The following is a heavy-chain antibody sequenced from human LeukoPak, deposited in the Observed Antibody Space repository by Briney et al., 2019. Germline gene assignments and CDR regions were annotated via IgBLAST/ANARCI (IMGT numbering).Heavy chain of an antibody. V-gene: IGHV4-39*01. D-gene: IGHD5-18*01. CDR1: GGSISSSSYY. Sequence: PSETLSLTCTVSGGSISSSSYYWGWIRQPPGKGLEWIGSIYYSGSTYYNPSLKSRVTISVDTSKNQFSLKLSSVTAADTAVYYCASPGDTAMEWFDPWGQGTLVTVSS. CDR3: ASPGDTAMEWFDP. CDR2: IYYSGST. J-gene: IGHJ5*02.